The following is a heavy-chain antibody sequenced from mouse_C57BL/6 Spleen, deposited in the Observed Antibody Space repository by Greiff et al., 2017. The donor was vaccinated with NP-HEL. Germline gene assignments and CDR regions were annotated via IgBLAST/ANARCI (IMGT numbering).Heavy chain of an antibody. V-gene: IGHV1-18*01. CDR3: ARSRGGYYDYERGNAMDY. D-gene: IGHD2-4*01. Sequence: EVQLQQSGPELVKPGASVKIPCKASGYTFTDYNMDWVKQSHGKSLEWIGDINPNNGGTIYNQKFKGKATLTVDKSSSTAYMELRSLTSEDTAVYYCARSRGGYYDYERGNAMDYWGQGTSVTVSS. J-gene: IGHJ4*01. CDR2: INPNNGGT. CDR1: GYTFTDYN.